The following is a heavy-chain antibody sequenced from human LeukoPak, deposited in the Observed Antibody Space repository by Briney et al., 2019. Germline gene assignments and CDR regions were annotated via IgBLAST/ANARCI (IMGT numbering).Heavy chain of an antibody. D-gene: IGHD3-9*01. J-gene: IGHJ3*01. Sequence: PSETLSFTCSVSGGSLSSSSYYWGWIRQPPGRGLEWIGNIYETGSTNYNPSLKSRVTTSVDASKNQFSLKLSSVTAADTAVYYCVRPDDNSFDFWGQGTMVTVSS. V-gene: IGHV4-39*01. CDR1: GGSLSSSSYY. CDR2: IYETGST. CDR3: VRPDDNSFDF.